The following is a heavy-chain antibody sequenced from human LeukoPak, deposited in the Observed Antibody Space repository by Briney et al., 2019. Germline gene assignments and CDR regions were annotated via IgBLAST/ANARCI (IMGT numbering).Heavy chain of an antibody. Sequence: ASVKVACKASGYTFTSCYMHWVRQAPGQGLEWMGIINPSGGSTSYAQKFQGRVTMTTDTSTSTAYMELRSLRSDDTAVYYCARDTSADYYDSSGYPLGYWGQGTLVTVSS. CDR1: GYTFTSCY. D-gene: IGHD3-22*01. CDR3: ARDTSADYYDSSGYPLGY. CDR2: INPSGGST. V-gene: IGHV1-46*01. J-gene: IGHJ4*02.